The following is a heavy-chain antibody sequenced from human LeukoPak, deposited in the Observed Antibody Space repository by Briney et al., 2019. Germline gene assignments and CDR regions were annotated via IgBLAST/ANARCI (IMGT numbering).Heavy chain of an antibody. D-gene: IGHD2-15*01. CDR1: GFTVSSNE. CDR2: IKQDGSEK. Sequence: GGSLRLSCAASGFTVSSNEMSWVRQAPGKGLEWVANIKQDGSEKYYVDSVKGRFTISRDNAKNSLYLQMNSLRAEDTAVYYCARGGVVVVAATIPGFDYWGQGTLVTVSS. J-gene: IGHJ4*02. V-gene: IGHV3-7*01. CDR3: ARGGVVVVAATIPGFDY.